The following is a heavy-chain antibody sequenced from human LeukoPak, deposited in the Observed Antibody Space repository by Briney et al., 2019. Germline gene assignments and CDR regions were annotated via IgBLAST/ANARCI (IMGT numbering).Heavy chain of an antibody. D-gene: IGHD6-6*01. CDR3: AREVAALVDG. CDR2: IKQDASEQ. CDR1: RFTFSNYW. V-gene: IGHV3-7*01. Sequence: GGSLRLPCAASRFTFSNYWMNWVRQAPGRGLEWVANIKQDASEQYYVDSVRGRFTISRDNAKNSLYLQMESLRGEYTAVYFCAREVAALVDGWGKGTTVTASS. J-gene: IGHJ6*04.